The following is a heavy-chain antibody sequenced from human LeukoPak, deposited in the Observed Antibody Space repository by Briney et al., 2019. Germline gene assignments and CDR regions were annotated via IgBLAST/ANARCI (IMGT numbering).Heavy chain of an antibody. CDR3: VRDVFSLGDS. Sequence: GGSLRLSCAASGFTFSDHGMHWVRQAPGKGLVWVSHINHDGTLRNYADSVKGRFTISRDFAKNTLYLQMNTLGAEDTAVYYCVRDVFSLGDSWGQGTLVTVSS. CDR2: INHDGTLR. D-gene: IGHD2/OR15-2a*01. CDR1: GFTFSDHG. J-gene: IGHJ4*02. V-gene: IGHV3-74*01.